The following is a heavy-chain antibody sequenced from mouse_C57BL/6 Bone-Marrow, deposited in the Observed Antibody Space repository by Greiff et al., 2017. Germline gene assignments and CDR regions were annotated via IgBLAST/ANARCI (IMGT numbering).Heavy chain of an antibody. V-gene: IGHV1-50*01. D-gene: IGHD3-3*01. CDR2: IDPSDSYT. J-gene: IGHJ3*01. CDR3: ALDGDPWFAY. Sequence: QVQLQQPGAELVKPGASVKLSCKASGYTFTSYWMQWVKQRPGQGLEWIGEIDPSDSYTNSNQKFKGKATLTVDTSSSTAYMQLSSLTSEDSAVYYWALDGDPWFAYWGQGTLVTVSA. CDR1: GYTFTSYW.